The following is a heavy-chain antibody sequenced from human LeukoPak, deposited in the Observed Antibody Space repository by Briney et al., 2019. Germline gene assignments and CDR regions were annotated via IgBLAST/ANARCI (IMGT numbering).Heavy chain of an antibody. CDR1: GFTFISYW. CDR3: ARGSSGYSTT. D-gene: IGHD6-13*01. Sequence: PGGSLRLSCAASGFTFISYWMHWVHQAPGKGLVWVSRINSDGSSTNYADSVLGRFTISRDNAKNTLYLQMNSLRPEDTAVYYCARGSSGYSTTWGQGTLVTVSS. J-gene: IGHJ5*02. V-gene: IGHV3-74*01. CDR2: INSDGSST.